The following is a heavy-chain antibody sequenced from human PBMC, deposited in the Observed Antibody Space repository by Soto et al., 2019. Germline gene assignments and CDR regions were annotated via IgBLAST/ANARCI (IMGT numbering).Heavy chain of an antibody. Sequence: PSETLSLTCTVSGGSISSGDYYWSWIRQPPEKGLEWIGYIYYSGSTYYKPSLKSRVTILVDTSKNQFSLKLSSVTAADTAVYYCASVYCSGGSCYWGGNWFDPWGQGTLVTAPQ. CDR2: IYYSGST. D-gene: IGHD2-15*01. CDR3: ASVYCSGGSCYWGGNWFDP. J-gene: IGHJ5*02. V-gene: IGHV4-30-4*01. CDR1: GGSISSGDYY.